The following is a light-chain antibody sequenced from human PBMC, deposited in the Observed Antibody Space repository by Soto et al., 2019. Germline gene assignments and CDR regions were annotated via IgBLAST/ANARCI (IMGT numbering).Light chain of an antibody. CDR3: SSFTTSSTLL. CDR1: SSDIGPYNY. V-gene: IGLV2-14*01. J-gene: IGLJ3*02. CDR2: EVT. Sequence: QSVLTQPASVSGSPGQSITISCTGTSSDIGPYNYVSWYQHHPGKAPKLLIYEVTKRPSGVSNRVSGSKSGKTASLTISGLQAEVEADYYCSSFTTSSTLLFVGGIMRTVL.